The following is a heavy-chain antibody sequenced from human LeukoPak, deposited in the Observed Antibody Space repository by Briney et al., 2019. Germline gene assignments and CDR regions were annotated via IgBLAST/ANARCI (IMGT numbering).Heavy chain of an antibody. Sequence: ASVKVSCKASGYTFTGYYMHWVRQAPGQGLEWMGWINPNSGGTNYAQKFQGRVTMTRDTSISTAYMELSRLRSDDTAVYYCARGDSGYGESDDAFDIWGQGTMVTVSS. V-gene: IGHV1-2*02. J-gene: IGHJ3*02. CDR3: ARGDSGYGESDDAFDI. D-gene: IGHD5-12*01. CDR1: GYTFTGYY. CDR2: INPNSGGT.